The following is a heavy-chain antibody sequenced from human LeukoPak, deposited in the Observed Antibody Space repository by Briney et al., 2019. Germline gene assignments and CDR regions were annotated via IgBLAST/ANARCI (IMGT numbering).Heavy chain of an antibody. CDR2: INAGTGNT. J-gene: IGHJ4*02. Sequence: ASVKVSCKASGFTFTKYAIHWVRQAPGQRLEWMGWINAGTGNTMYSQKFQGRVTMTRDTSTNTAYMELSSLRSEDTAVYYCAREAYCGADCYKYFDYWGQGTLVTVSS. CDR1: GFTFTKYA. D-gene: IGHD2-21*02. CDR3: AREAYCGADCYKYFDY. V-gene: IGHV1-3*01.